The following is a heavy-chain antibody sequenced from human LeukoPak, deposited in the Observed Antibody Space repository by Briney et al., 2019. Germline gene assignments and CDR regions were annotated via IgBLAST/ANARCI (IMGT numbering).Heavy chain of an antibody. V-gene: IGHV3-9*01. D-gene: IGHD3-10*01. Sequence: GRSLRLSCAASGFTFDDYAMHWVRHAPGKGLEWVSGISWNSGSIGYADSVKGRFTISRDNAKNSLYLQMNSLRAEDTALYYCAKDGYYGSGSYRNWFDPWGQGTLVTVSS. CDR1: GFTFDDYA. CDR3: AKDGYYGSGSYRNWFDP. CDR2: ISWNSGSI. J-gene: IGHJ5*02.